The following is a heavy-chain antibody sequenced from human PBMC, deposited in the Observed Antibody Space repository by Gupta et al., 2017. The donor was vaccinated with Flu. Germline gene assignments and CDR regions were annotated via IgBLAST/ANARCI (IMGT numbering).Heavy chain of an antibody. D-gene: IGHD6-13*01. CDR2: IYHSGST. V-gene: IGHV4-4*02. Sequence: PPGKGLEWIREIYHSGSTNYNPSLKSRVTISVDKSKNQFSLKLSSVTAADTAVYYCARDSSGTPGGWYGMDVWGQGTTVTVSS. J-gene: IGHJ6*02. CDR3: ARDSSGTPGGWYGMDV.